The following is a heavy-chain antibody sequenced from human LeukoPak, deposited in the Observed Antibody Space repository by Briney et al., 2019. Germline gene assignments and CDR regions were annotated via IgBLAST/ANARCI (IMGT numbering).Heavy chain of an antibody. CDR1: GRPLSSYY. D-gene: IGHD5-24*01. CDR3: ARGARAGYNLEPFDY. V-gene: IGHV4-59*08. J-gene: IGHJ4*02. Sequence: ASETLSLTCSVSGRPLSSYYWRWIRQPTGKGLEWIGYIYYSGSTKYNPSLKSRVTISLDTSKNQFSLKLSSVTAADTAVYYCARGARAGYNLEPFDYWGQGTLVTVSS. CDR2: IYYSGST.